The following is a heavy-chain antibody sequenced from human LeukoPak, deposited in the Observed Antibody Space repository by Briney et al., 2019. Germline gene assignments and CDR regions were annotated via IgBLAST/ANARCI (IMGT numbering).Heavy chain of an antibody. CDR3: AVLAVAGTTIDY. V-gene: IGHV1-3*01. CDR2: INAGNGNI. J-gene: IGHJ4*02. CDR1: GYTFTSYV. D-gene: IGHD6-19*01. Sequence: GALVKVSCKASGYTFTSYVIHWVRRAPGQRLEWMGWINAGNGNIKYSQKFQGRVTITRDTSASTAYMELSSLRSEDTAVYYCAVLAVAGTTIDYWGQGTLVTVSS.